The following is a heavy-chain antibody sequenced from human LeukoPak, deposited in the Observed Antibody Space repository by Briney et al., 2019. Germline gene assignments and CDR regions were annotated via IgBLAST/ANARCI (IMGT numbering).Heavy chain of an antibody. D-gene: IGHD3-10*01. V-gene: IGHV3-7*03. CDR3: EAYGSV. Sequence: PGGSLRLSCAASGFTFSSYAMSWVRQAPGKGLEWVANIKEDGSETYYVDSVKGRFTISRDNDKNTPYLQMNSLRAEDTAVYYCEAYGSVWGQGTLVIVSS. J-gene: IGHJ4*02. CDR1: GFTFSSYA. CDR2: IKEDGSET.